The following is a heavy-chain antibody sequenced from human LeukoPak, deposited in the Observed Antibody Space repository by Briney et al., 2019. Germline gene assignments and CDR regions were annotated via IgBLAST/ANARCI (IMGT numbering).Heavy chain of an antibody. J-gene: IGHJ4*02. Sequence: GGSLRLSCAASGFNFSTYGLNWVRQAPGKGLEWVSYISSSGSPIYYADSVRGRFTISRDNAKNSLYLQMHSLRAEDTAVYYCARDLRGNSYGSVDFWGQGTLVTVSS. CDR2: ISSSGSPI. CDR1: GFNFSTYG. CDR3: ARDLRGNSYGSVDF. V-gene: IGHV3-48*01. D-gene: IGHD5-18*01.